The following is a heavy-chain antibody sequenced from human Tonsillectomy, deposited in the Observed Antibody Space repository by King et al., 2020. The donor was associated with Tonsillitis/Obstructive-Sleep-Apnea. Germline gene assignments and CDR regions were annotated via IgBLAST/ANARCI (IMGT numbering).Heavy chain of an antibody. CDR1: GGSISSYY. Sequence: VQLQESGPGLVKPSKTLSLTCTVSGGSISSYYWSWIRQPPGKGLEWIGHIYNSGSTNYYPSLKGRVTISVDTSKNQFSLKLSSVTAADTAVYYCARESSSSWYGYYYYGMDVWGQGTTVTVSS. CDR3: ARESSSSWYGYYYYGMDV. CDR2: IYNSGST. J-gene: IGHJ6*02. D-gene: IGHD6-13*01. V-gene: IGHV4-59*01.